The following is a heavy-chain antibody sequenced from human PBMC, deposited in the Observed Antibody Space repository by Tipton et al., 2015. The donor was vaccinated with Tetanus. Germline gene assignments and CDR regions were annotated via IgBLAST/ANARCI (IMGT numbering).Heavy chain of an antibody. D-gene: IGHD5-12*01. J-gene: IGHJ3*01. CDR1: GDSISSSEYY. V-gene: IGHV4-39*01. CDR3: AGPTLAHDAFDF. Sequence: TLSLTCTVSGDSISSSEYYWGWIRQPPGEGLEWIASVYYDGSAYTNPSLKSRVTTSVDSSKNQLSLRLTSVTAADTAVYYCAGPTLAHDAFDFWGQGTMVTVS. CDR2: VYYDGSA.